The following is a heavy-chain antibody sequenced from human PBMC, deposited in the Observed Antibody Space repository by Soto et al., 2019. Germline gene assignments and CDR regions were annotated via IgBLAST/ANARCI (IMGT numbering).Heavy chain of an antibody. CDR2: IGVGGGDR. Sequence: EVQLLESGGGLVQPGGSLRLSCAASGFTFSSYAMSWVRQAPGKGLEWVSIIGVGGGDRYYPESVKGRFTISRDNSSETLYLERNTLRAEATAVYYWGRVRTGELVWGQGTLVTVSS. D-gene: IGHD3-10*01. J-gene: IGHJ4*02. V-gene: IGHV3-23*01. CDR3: GRVRTGELV. CDR1: GFTFSSYA.